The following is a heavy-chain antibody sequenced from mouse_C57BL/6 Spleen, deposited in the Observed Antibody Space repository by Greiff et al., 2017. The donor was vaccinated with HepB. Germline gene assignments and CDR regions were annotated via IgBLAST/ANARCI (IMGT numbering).Heavy chain of an antibody. Sequence: QVQLQQPGAELVKPGASVKMSCKASGYTFTSYWITWVKQRPGQGLEWIGDIYPGSGSTNYNEKFKSKATLTVDTSSSTAYMQLSSLTSEDSAVYYCANSRVGLGAWFGCWGQGTLVTVSA. J-gene: IGHJ3*01. CDR2: IYPGSGST. D-gene: IGHD4-1*01. CDR3: ANSRVGLGAWFGC. V-gene: IGHV1-55*01. CDR1: GYTFTSYW.